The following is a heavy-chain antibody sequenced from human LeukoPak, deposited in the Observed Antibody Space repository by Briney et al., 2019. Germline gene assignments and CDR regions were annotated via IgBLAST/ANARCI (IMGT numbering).Heavy chain of an antibody. Sequence: GGSLRLSCAASGFTFSSYSMNWVRQAPGKGLEWVSSISSSSSYIYYADSVKGRFTISRDNAKNSLYLQMNSLRAEDTAVYYCARASLLWFGETTPGYWGQGTLVTVSS. CDR1: GFTFSSYS. J-gene: IGHJ4*02. CDR2: ISSSSSYI. V-gene: IGHV3-21*01. D-gene: IGHD3-10*01. CDR3: ARASLLWFGETTPGY.